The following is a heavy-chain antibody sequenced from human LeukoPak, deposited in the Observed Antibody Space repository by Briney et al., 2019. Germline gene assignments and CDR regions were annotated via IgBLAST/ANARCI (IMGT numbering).Heavy chain of an antibody. D-gene: IGHD1-20*01. Sequence: GGSLRLSCAASGFTFSTYAMTWVRQAPGQGLEWVSSISGSGSGTYYADSVKGRFPISRDNSKNTLYLQMNSLRAEDTAVYYCAKVAYNWISYGPFDYWGQGTLVTVSS. CDR3: AKVAYNWISYGPFDY. V-gene: IGHV3-23*01. CDR1: GFTFSTYA. J-gene: IGHJ4*02. CDR2: ISGSGSGT.